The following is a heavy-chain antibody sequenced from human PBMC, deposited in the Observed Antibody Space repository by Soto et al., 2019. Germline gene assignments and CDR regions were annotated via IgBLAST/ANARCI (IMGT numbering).Heavy chain of an antibody. Sequence: EVQLVESGGGLVQPGRSLRLSCAASGFTFDDYAMHWVRQAPGKGLEWVSGISWNSGSIGYADSVKGRFTISRDNAKNSLYLQMNSLRAEDTALYYCAKDIRAIVVVVAANASFTASAFDIWGQGTMVTVSS. CDR3: AKDIRAIVVVVAANASFTASAFDI. J-gene: IGHJ3*02. V-gene: IGHV3-9*01. CDR2: ISWNSGSI. D-gene: IGHD2-15*01. CDR1: GFTFDDYA.